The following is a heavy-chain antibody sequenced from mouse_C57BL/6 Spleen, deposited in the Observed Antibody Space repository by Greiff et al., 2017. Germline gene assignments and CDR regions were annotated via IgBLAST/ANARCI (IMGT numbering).Heavy chain of an antibody. D-gene: IGHD2-1*01. CDR1: GYSITSGYY. V-gene: IGHV3-6*01. Sequence: DVKLVESGPGLVKPSQSLSLTCSVTGYSITSGYYWNWIRQFPGNKLEWMGYISYDGSNNYNPSLKNRISITRDTSKNQFFLKLNSVTTEDTATYYCARVDGNPAWFAYWGQGTLVTVSA. CDR3: ARVDGNPAWFAY. J-gene: IGHJ3*01. CDR2: ISYDGSN.